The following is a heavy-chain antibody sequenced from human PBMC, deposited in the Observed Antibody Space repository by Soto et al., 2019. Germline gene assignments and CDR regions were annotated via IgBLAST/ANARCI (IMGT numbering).Heavy chain of an antibody. V-gene: IGHV1-3*01. CDR3: AGLAGKGASATGRGPFDY. D-gene: IGHD2-15*01. CDR1: GYTFTSYD. Sequence: ASVKVSCKASGYTFTSYDINWVRQAPGQRLEWMGWINAGNGSTKYSQKFQGRVTITRDTSASTAYMELSSLRSEDTAVYYCAGLAGKGASATGRGPFDYWGQGTLVTVSS. CDR2: INAGNGST. J-gene: IGHJ4*02.